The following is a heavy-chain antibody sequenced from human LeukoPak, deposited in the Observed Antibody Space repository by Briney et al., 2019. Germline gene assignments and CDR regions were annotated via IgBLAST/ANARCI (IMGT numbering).Heavy chain of an antibody. D-gene: IGHD1-26*01. Sequence: SETLSLTCAVYGGSFSGYYWSWIRQPPGKGLEWIGSIYHSGTTYYNPSLKSRVTISVDTSKIQFSLKVSSVTAADTAVYYCAREDSGSYPKYYYYMDVWGKGTTVTVSS. V-gene: IGHV4-34*01. J-gene: IGHJ6*03. CDR1: GGSFSGYY. CDR3: AREDSGSYPKYYYYMDV. CDR2: IYHSGTT.